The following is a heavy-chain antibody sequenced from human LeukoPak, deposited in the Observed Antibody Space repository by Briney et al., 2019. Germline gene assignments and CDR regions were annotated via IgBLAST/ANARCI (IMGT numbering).Heavy chain of an antibody. CDR2: ISAYNGNT. D-gene: IGHD1-26*01. Sequence: GASLKVSSKASGYTFTSYGISWVRQAPGQGLEWMGWISAYNGNTNYAQKLQGRVTMTTDTSTSTAYMELRSLRSDDAAVYYGARDRRVGANRIYYRHGMDVWGQGTTVTVS. CDR3: ARDRRVGANRIYYRHGMDV. J-gene: IGHJ6*02. CDR1: GYTFTSYG. V-gene: IGHV1-18*01.